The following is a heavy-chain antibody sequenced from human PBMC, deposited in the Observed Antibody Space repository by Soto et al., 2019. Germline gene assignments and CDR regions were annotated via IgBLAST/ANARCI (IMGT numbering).Heavy chain of an antibody. CDR3: GRDSSGWYGQDY. CDR2: IIPIFGTA. Sequence: QVQLVQSGAEVKKPGSSVKVSCKASGGTFSSYAISWVRQAPGQGLEWMGGIIPIFGTANYAQKFQGSVKITADESTSTAYMELSSLRSEDTAVYYCGRDSSGWYGQDYWGQGTLVTVSS. D-gene: IGHD6-19*01. J-gene: IGHJ4*02. CDR1: GGTFSSYA. V-gene: IGHV1-69*12.